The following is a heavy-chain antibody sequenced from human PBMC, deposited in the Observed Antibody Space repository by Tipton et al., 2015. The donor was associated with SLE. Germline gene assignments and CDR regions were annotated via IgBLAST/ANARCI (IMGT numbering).Heavy chain of an antibody. V-gene: IGHV4-39*07. CDR1: GGSISDSTYY. D-gene: IGHD3-3*01. Sequence: TLSLTCTVSGGSISDSTYYWGWIRQSPGKGLEWIGSIYSRGNKFYNPTLMSRVTILLDTSKNQFSLSLSSVNAAVTAVYYCARVRATRENCDFWSGYFFDYCGQGPLVSVSS. J-gene: IGHJ4*02. CDR2: IYSRGNK. CDR3: ARVRATRENCDFWSGYFFDY.